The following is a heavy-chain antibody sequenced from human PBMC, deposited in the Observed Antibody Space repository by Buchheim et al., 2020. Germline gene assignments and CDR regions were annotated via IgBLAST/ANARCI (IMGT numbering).Heavy chain of an antibody. J-gene: IGHJ6*02. D-gene: IGHD2-15*01. V-gene: IGHV3-30*18. CDR1: GFTFSSYG. CDR2: ISYDGSNK. Sequence: QVQLVESGGGVVQPGRSLRLSCAASGFTFSSYGMHWVRQAPGKGLEWVAVISYDGSNKYYADSVKGRFTISRDNSKNTLYLQMNSLRAEDTAVYYCAKDLGGYYYYGMDVWGQGTT. CDR3: AKDLGGYYYYGMDV.